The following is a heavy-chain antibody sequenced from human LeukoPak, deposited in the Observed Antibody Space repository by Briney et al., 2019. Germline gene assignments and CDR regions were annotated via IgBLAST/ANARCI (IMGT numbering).Heavy chain of an antibody. Sequence: SETLSLTCTVSGGSISSYYWSWIRQPPGKGLEWIGFIYDSGSTNYNSSLKSRVTISVDTSKNQFSLKLSSVTAADTAVYYCARGGIIVRVEYWGLGTLVTVSS. CDR2: IYDSGST. D-gene: IGHD1-26*01. J-gene: IGHJ4*02. CDR1: GGSISSYY. V-gene: IGHV4-59*01. CDR3: ARGGIIVRVEY.